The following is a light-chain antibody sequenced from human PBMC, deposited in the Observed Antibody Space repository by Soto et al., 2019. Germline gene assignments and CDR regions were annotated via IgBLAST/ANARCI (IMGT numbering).Light chain of an antibody. Sequence: EIVMTQSPATLSVSPGERATISCRASQSVSSDLAWYQQKPGQAPRLLIYGASTRATGTSARFSGSGSGTEFTLTISSLQSEDFAVYYCQQYNNWPPWTFGQGTKVEIK. V-gene: IGKV3-15*01. CDR3: QQYNNWPPWT. J-gene: IGKJ1*01. CDR2: GAS. CDR1: QSVSSD.